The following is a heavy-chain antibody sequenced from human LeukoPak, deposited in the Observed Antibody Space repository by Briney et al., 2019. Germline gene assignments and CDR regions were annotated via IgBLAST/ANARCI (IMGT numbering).Heavy chain of an antibody. V-gene: IGHV4-59*12. D-gene: IGHD4-23*01. CDR2: ISHSGST. CDR1: GGSFSSYY. Sequence: PSETLSLTCTVSGGSFSSYYWSWIRQPPGKGLEWLGYISHSGSTNYNPSLKSRVTISVDTSKNQFSLKLSSVTAADTAVYYCAREVSRWPYYFDYWGQGTLVTVSS. CDR3: AREVSRWPYYFDY. J-gene: IGHJ4*02.